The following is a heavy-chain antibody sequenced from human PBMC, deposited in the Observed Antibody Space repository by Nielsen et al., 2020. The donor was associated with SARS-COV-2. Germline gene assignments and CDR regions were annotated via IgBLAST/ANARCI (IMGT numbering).Heavy chain of an antibody. CDR3: ARFRGTINSSDY. V-gene: IGHV3-33*01. D-gene: IGHD1-26*01. CDR2: IWHDGSKK. J-gene: IGHJ4*02. CDR1: GFTFTTSG. Sequence: GESLKISCSASGFTFTTSGMHWVRQAPGKGLEWLAMIWHDGSKKYYADSVEGRFTISRDNSNSTLYLQMNSLQPDDTAIYYCARFRGTINSSDYWGQGTLVIVSS.